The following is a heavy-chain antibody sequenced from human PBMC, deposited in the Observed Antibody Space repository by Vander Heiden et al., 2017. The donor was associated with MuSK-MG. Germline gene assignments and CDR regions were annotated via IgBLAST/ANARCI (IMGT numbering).Heavy chain of an antibody. V-gene: IGHV1-69*04. J-gene: IGHJ6*02. CDR1: GGTFSSYA. CDR3: ARDRPSITMVRGVIYGMDV. D-gene: IGHD3-10*01. CDR2: IIPILGIA. Sequence: QVQLVQSGAEVKKPGSSVKVSCKASGGTFSSYALSWVRQAPGQGLEWRGRIIPILGIANYAKKFQGRVTITADKSTSTADMELSSLRSEDTAVYYCARDRPSITMVRGVIYGMDVWGQGTTVTVSS.